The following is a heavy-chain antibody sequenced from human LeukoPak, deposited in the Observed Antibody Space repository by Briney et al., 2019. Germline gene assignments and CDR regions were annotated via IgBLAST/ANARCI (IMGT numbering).Heavy chain of an antibody. CDR3: ASSYSSGWETLDY. Sequence: SETLSLTCTVSGGSISSYYWSWIRQPPGKGLEWIGYIYYSGSTNYNPSLKSRVTISVDTSKNQFSLKLSSVTAADTAVYYCASSYSSGWETLDYWGQGTLVTVSS. CDR2: IYYSGST. V-gene: IGHV4-59*08. J-gene: IGHJ4*02. CDR1: GGSISSYY. D-gene: IGHD6-19*01.